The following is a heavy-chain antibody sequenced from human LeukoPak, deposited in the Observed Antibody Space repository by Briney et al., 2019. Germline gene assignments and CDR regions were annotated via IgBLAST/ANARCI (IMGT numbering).Heavy chain of an antibody. CDR1: GYSFTNYW. Sequence: GESLKISCKGSGYSFTNYWIGWVRPMPGKGLEWVGIIYPGGSDTRYSPSFQGPVTISAYKSLSTANLQCRSLKASATAICSCGRLADRWFDPWGEGTLVTVSS. CDR3: GRLADRWFDP. V-gene: IGHV5-51*01. CDR2: IYPGGSDT. J-gene: IGHJ5*02.